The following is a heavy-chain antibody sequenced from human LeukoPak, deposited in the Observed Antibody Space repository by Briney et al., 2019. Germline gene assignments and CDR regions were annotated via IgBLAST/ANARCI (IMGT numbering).Heavy chain of an antibody. Sequence: ASVKVSCKASGYTFTSYYMHWVRQAPGQGLEWMGIINPSGGSTSYAQKFQGRVTMTTDTSTSTAYMELRSLRSDDTAVYYCARRSYYYYYMDVWGKGTTVTISS. CDR3: ARRSYYYYYMDV. CDR1: GYTFTSYY. J-gene: IGHJ6*03. CDR2: INPSGGST. V-gene: IGHV1-46*01.